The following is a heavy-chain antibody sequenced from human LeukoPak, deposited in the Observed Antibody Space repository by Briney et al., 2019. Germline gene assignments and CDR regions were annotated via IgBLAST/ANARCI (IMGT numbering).Heavy chain of an antibody. J-gene: IGHJ3*01. CDR3: VGEDYNILTGPGQGAFDV. CDR1: GFTFSTPW. Sequence: QTGGSLRLSCAASGFTFSTPWMTWIRQAPGKGLEWVANIKQDGTERYSVDSVEGRFTSSRDNLKKSLYLQMNNVTTEDTAVYYCVGEDYNILTGPGQGAFDVWGQGTVVTVSP. V-gene: IGHV3-7*01. CDR2: IKQDGTER. D-gene: IGHD3-9*01.